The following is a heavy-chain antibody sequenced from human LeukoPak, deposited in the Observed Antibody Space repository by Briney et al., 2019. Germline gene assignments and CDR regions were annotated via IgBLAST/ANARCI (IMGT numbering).Heavy chain of an antibody. J-gene: IGHJ4*02. CDR3: ARSLSPHPNNYYDSSGYEGDY. V-gene: IGHV1-2*06. Sequence: ASVKVSCTASGYTFTGYYMHWVRQAPGQGLEWMGRINPNSGGTNYAQKFQGRVTMTRDTSISTAYMELSRLRSDDTAVYYCARSLSPHPNNYYDSSGYEGDYWGQGTLVTVSS. CDR1: GYTFTGYY. CDR2: INPNSGGT. D-gene: IGHD3-22*01.